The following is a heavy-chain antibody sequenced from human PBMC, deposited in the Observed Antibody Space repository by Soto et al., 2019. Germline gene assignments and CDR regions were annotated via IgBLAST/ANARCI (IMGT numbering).Heavy chain of an antibody. CDR2: NSRSSSYT. V-gene: IGHV3-11*06. Sequence: GGTLRLSCAASGFTFSDYYLSWIRQAPGKGLEWVSYNSRSSSYTNYADSVKGRFTISRDNATNSLYLQMNSLRAEDTAVYYCGRGHSSSTNCYTVDYWGQGTWVTVSS. CDR3: GRGHSSSTNCYTVDY. J-gene: IGHJ4*02. D-gene: IGHD2-2*02. CDR1: GFTFSDYY.